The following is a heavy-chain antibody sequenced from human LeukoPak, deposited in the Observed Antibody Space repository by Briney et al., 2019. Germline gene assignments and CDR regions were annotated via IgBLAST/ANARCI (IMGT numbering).Heavy chain of an antibody. CDR2: IYHSGST. D-gene: IGHD6-13*01. CDR3: ARDHSSWYLGYYYGMDV. J-gene: IGHJ6*01. CDR1: GGSISSSNW. V-gene: IGHV4-4*02. Sequence: PSGTLSLTCAVSGGSISSSNWWSWVRQPPGKGLEWIGEIYHSGSTNYNPSLKSRVTISVDKSKNQFSLKLSSVTAADTAVYYCARDHSSWYLGYYYGMDVWGQGTTVTVSS.